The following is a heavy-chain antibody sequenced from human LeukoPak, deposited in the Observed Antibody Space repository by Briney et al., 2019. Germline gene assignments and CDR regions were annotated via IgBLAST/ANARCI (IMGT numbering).Heavy chain of an antibody. CDR1: GYTFTGYY. D-gene: IGHD1-26*01. Sequence: ASVKVSCKASGYTFTGYYMHWVRQVPGQGLEWMGWINPNSGGTNYAQKFQGRVTMTRDTSISTAYMELSSLRSDDSAVYYCARGVSGAYYYYYMDVWGKGTTVTVSS. CDR3: ARGVSGAYYYYYMDV. V-gene: IGHV1-2*02. J-gene: IGHJ6*03. CDR2: INPNSGGT.